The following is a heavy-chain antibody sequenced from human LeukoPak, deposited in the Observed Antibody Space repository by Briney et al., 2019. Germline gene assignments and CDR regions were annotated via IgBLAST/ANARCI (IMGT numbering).Heavy chain of an antibody. CDR2: ISYDGNNK. V-gene: IGHV3-30*03. D-gene: IGHD1-26*01. CDR1: GFTFSSYA. Sequence: GGSLRLSCAASGFTFSSYAMHWVRQAPGKGLEWVAVISYDGNNKYYADSVKGRFTISRDISKNTLYLQMNSLRAEDTAVYYCARDLVGAIAHGFDYWGQGTLVTVSS. CDR3: ARDLVGAIAHGFDY. J-gene: IGHJ4*02.